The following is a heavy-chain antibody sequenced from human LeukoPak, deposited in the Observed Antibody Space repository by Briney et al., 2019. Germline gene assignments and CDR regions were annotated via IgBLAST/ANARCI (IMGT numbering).Heavy chain of an antibody. V-gene: IGHV3-33*01. Sequence: GGSLRLSCAASGFTFSNYGMHWVRQVPGKGLVWVAAIWFDGIRKYYADSVKGRLTISRDNSKNTLYLQMNSLRAEDTAVYYCARDLEDSSPFGAFDMWGQGTMVTVSS. D-gene: IGHD3-22*01. CDR2: IWFDGIRK. CDR1: GFTFSNYG. CDR3: ARDLEDSSPFGAFDM. J-gene: IGHJ3*02.